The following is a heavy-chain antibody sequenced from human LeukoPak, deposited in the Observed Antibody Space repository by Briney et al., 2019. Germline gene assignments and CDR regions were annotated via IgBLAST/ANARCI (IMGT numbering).Heavy chain of an antibody. D-gene: IGHD4-17*01. CDR1: GGSISSYY. J-gene: IGHJ1*01. V-gene: IGHV4-59*01. CDR3: AVEGNDYGDYGRVAPVEYFQH. CDR2: IYYSGST. Sequence: SETLSLTCTVSGGSISSYYWSWIRQPPGKGLEWIGYIYYSGSTNYDPSLKSRVTISVDTSKNQFSLKLSSVTAADTAVYYCAVEGNDYGDYGRVAPVEYFQHWGQGTLVTVSS.